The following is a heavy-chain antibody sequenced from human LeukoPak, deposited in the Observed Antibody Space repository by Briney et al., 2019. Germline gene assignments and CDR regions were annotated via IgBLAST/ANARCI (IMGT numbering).Heavy chain of an antibody. CDR3: AREGSNYVWGSYRRYYFDY. V-gene: IGHV1-18*01. CDR2: IDAYSGNT. CDR1: GYTFTTYG. Sequence: GASVKVSCKAFGYTFTTYGVSWVRQAPGQGLEWMGWIDAYSGNTNYVQRFQGRVTMTTDTSTSTAYMELRSLRSDDTAVYYCAREGSNYVWGSYRRYYFDYWGQGTLVTVSS. D-gene: IGHD3-16*02. J-gene: IGHJ4*02.